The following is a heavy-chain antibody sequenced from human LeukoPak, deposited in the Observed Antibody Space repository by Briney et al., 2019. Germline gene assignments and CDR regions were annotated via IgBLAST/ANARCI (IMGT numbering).Heavy chain of an antibody. Sequence: KTGGSLRLSCAASGFTFSSYSMNWVRQAPGKGLEWVSSISSSSSYIYYADSVKGRFTISRDNAKNSLYLQMNSLRAEDTAVYYCARDLRYYDSSGHDHWGQGTLVTVSS. V-gene: IGHV3-21*01. CDR1: GFTFSSYS. J-gene: IGHJ4*02. CDR3: ARDLRYYDSSGHDH. CDR2: ISSSSSYI. D-gene: IGHD3-22*01.